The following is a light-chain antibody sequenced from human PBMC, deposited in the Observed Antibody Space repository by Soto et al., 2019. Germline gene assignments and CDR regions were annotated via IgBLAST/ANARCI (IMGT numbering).Light chain of an antibody. CDR3: QQYNSYPIT. CDR2: GAS. CDR1: QGISSY. Sequence: DIQLTQSPSFLSASVGDRVTITCRASQGISSYLAWFQQKPGRAPNLLIYGASTLQSGVPSRFSGSGSGTEFTLTISGLQPDDFASYYCQQYNSYPITFGQGTLLEIK. V-gene: IGKV1-9*01. J-gene: IGKJ5*01.